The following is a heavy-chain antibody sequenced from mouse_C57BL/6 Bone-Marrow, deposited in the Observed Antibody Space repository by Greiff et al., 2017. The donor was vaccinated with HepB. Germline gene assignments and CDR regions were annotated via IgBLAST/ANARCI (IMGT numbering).Heavy chain of an antibody. CDR1: GFSLTSYG. J-gene: IGHJ4*01. V-gene: IGHV2-5*01. CDR3: AKNWLLRSYYYAMDY. CDR2: IWRGGST. D-gene: IGHD1-1*01. Sequence: VKLMESGPGLVQPSQRLSITCTVSGFSLTSYGVHWVRQSPGKGLEWLGVIWRGGSTDYNAAFMSRLSITKDNSKSQVFFKMNSLQADDTAIYYCAKNWLLRSYYYAMDYWGQGTSVTVSS.